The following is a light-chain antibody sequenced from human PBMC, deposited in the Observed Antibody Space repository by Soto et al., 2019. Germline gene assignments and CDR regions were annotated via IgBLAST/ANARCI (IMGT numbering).Light chain of an antibody. Sequence: DIQMTQSPSTLSASVGDRVTITCRASQSIDSYLNWYQQKPGEAPNLLIYAASSLHSGVPSRFSGSGSGTDFTLTISSLQPEDFATYFCQQSYNGRTFGQGTKVEI. J-gene: IGKJ1*01. CDR3: QQSYNGRT. V-gene: IGKV1-39*01. CDR2: AAS. CDR1: QSIDSY.